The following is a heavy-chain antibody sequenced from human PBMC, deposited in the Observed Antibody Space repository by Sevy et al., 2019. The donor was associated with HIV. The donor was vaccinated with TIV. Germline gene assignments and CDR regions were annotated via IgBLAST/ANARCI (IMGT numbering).Heavy chain of an antibody. CDR2: IYPGDSDT. V-gene: IGHV5-51*01. J-gene: IGHJ4*02. CDR1: GYSFTSYW. CDR3: ARAKATMWFGELLYRDVDY. D-gene: IGHD3-10*01. Sequence: GESLKISCKGSGYSFTSYWIGWVRQMPGKGLEWMGIIYPGDSDTRYSPSFQGQVTISADKSISTAYLQWSSLKASETAMYYCARAKATMWFGELLYRDVDYWGQGTLVTVSS.